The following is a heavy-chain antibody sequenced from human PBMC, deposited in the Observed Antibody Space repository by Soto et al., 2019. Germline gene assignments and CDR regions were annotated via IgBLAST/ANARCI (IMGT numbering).Heavy chain of an antibody. D-gene: IGHD6-13*01. Sequence: GGSLRLSCASSGFTFSSNYMSRVRQAPGKGLEWVSVIYSGGSTYYADSVKGRFTISRDNSKNTLYLQMNSLRAEDTAVYYCARDGRVGEAGQYYYYGMDVWGQGTTVTVSS. V-gene: IGHV3-53*01. CDR1: GFTFSSNY. CDR3: ARDGRVGEAGQYYYYGMDV. CDR2: IYSGGST. J-gene: IGHJ6*02.